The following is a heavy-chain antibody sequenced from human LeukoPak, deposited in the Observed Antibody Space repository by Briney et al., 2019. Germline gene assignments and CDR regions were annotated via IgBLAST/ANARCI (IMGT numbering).Heavy chain of an antibody. D-gene: IGHD3-3*01. CDR2: ISAYNGNT. CDR3: ARDWRGYSDY. J-gene: IGHJ4*02. Sequence: GASVKVSCKASGYTFSSHDINWVRQVPGPGLEWMGWISAYNGNTNYAQKLQGRVTMTTDTSTSTAYMELRSLRSDDTAVYYCARDWRGYSDYWGQGTLVTVSS. CDR1: GYTFSSHD. V-gene: IGHV1-18*01.